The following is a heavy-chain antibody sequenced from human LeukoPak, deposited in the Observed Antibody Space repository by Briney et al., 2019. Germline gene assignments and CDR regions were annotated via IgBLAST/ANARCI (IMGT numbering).Heavy chain of an antibody. Sequence: GGSLRLSCAASGFTFSSYWMHWVRQAPGKGLVWVSRINSDGSSTSYADSVKGRFTISRDNAKNTLYLQMNSLRAEDTAVYYCARARYFDWLLNYWGQGTLVTVSS. J-gene: IGHJ4*02. D-gene: IGHD3-9*01. V-gene: IGHV3-74*01. CDR1: GFTFSSYW. CDR2: INSDGSST. CDR3: ARARYFDWLLNY.